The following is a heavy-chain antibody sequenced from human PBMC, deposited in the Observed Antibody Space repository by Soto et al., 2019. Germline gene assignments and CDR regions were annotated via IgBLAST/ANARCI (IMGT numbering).Heavy chain of an antibody. V-gene: IGHV4-30-2*01. J-gene: IGHJ4*02. CDR2: IYHSGST. D-gene: IGHD3-3*01. CDR3: ARASGYTIYFDY. Sequence: SETLSLTCAVSGGSISSGGYSWSWIRQPPGKGLEWIGYIYHSGSTYYNPSLKSRVTISVDRSKNQFSLKLSSVTAADTAVYYCARASGYTIYFDYWGQGTLVTVSS. CDR1: GGSISSGGYS.